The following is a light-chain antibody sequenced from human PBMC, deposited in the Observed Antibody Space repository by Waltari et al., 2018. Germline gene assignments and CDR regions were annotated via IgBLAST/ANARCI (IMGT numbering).Light chain of an antibody. V-gene: IGKV4-1*01. Sequence: DIVMTQSPESLAVYLGERDTINCKSSHNVLYRSNNKKYLAWYQHKPGQPPKLLIYWTSTRESGVPDRFSGSGSGTDFTLTIRSLQAEDVAVYYCQQYYTTPHTFGQGTKLEIK. CDR1: HNVLYRSNNKKY. CDR3: QQYYTTPHT. CDR2: WTS. J-gene: IGKJ2*01.